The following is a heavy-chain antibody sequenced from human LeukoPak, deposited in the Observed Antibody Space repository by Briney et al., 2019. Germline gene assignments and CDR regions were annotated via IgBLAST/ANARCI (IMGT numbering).Heavy chain of an antibody. CDR3: AKTRGYSRDFFDY. D-gene: IGHD6-13*01. CDR2: ISGSGGST. CDR1: GFTFSSYA. Sequence: GGSLRLSCAASGFTFSSYAVSWVRQAPGKGLEWVSAISGSGGSTDYADSVKGRFTISRDNSKNTLYLQMNSLRAEDTAVYYCAKTRGYSRDFFDYWGQGTLVTVSS. V-gene: IGHV3-23*01. J-gene: IGHJ4*02.